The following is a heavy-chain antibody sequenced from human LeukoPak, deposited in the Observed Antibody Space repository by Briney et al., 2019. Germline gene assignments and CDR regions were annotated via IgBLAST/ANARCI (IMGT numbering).Heavy chain of an antibody. CDR3: ARGAGTGTQDDAFDI. J-gene: IGHJ3*02. Sequence: ASVKVSCKASGYTFTSYGISWVRQAPGQGLEWMGWISAYNGNTNYAQKLQGRVTMTTDTSTSTAYMELSSLRSEDTAVYYCARGAGTGTQDDAFDIWGQGTMVTVSS. V-gene: IGHV1-18*01. CDR2: ISAYNGNT. D-gene: IGHD1-1*01. CDR1: GYTFTSYG.